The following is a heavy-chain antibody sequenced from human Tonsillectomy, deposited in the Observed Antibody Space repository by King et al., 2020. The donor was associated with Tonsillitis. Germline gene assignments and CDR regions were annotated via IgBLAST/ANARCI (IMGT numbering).Heavy chain of an antibody. CDR1: GYTFIGYY. J-gene: IGHJ5*02. CDR3: ARGVDFKWFGPLTNWFDP. Sequence: VQLVESGAEVKKPGASVKVSCKASGYTFIGYYMYWVRQAPAQGLEWMGWINPNSGGTNYAQKFQDRVTMTRDTSIRTAYMELSSLISDDTAVYYCARGVDFKWFGPLTNWFDPWGQGTLVTVSS. V-gene: IGHV1-2*02. D-gene: IGHD3-10*01. CDR2: INPNSGGT.